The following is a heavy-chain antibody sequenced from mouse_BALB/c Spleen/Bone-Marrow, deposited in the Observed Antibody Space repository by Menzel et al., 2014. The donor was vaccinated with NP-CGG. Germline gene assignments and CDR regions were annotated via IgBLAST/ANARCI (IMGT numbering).Heavy chain of an antibody. V-gene: IGHV5-6*01. D-gene: IGHD1-1*01. Sequence: EVHLVESGGDLVKPGGSLKLSCAASGFTFSNYDMSWGRQTPEKRLEWVATISSGGYYSNYPDKLKGRFTISRDNTKNTLYLQMSSLRSKDTAKYYRATGYYGAWFACWGQGTLVTVSA. CDR3: ATGYYGAWFAC. CDR1: GFTFSNYD. J-gene: IGHJ3*01. CDR2: ISSGGYYS.